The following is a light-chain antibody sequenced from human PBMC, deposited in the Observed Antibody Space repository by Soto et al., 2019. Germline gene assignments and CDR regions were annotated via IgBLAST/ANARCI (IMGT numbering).Light chain of an antibody. CDR3: ATWDLTLSAGVL. Sequence: QSVLTQPPSASGTPGQRVTISCSGSSSNIGKNSVSWYQQLPATAPKLLIYDDHQRPSGIPDRFSASKSGTSATLDITGLQPADEADYYCATWDLTLSAGVLFGGGTKLTVL. CDR1: SSNIGKNS. CDR2: DDH. J-gene: IGLJ2*01. V-gene: IGLV1-51*01.